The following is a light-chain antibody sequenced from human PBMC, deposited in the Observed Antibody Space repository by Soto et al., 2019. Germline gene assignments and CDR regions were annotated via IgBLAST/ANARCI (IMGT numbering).Light chain of an antibody. CDR1: QSVYSN. CDR2: AAS. J-gene: IGKJ4*01. Sequence: ETVMTQSPATLSVSPGERATLSCRASQSVYSNLAWYQQTPGQAPRLLIYAASTRATGIPARFSGSGSGTEFTLTIRSLQSEDFAVYYCQQYHNWPLTFGGGTKVEIK. V-gene: IGKV3-15*01. CDR3: QQYHNWPLT.